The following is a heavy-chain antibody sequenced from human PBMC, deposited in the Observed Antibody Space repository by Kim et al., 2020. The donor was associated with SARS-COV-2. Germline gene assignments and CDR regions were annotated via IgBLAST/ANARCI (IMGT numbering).Heavy chain of an antibody. J-gene: IGHJ6*02. V-gene: IGHV1-3*01. CDR2: INAGNGNT. CDR1: GYTFTSYA. Sequence: ASVKVSCKASGYTFTSYAMHWVRQAPGQRLEWMGWINAGNGNTKYSQKFQGRVTITRDTSASTAYMELSSLRSEDTAVYYCARDGNYDILTGYSINYYYYGMDVWGQGTTVTVSS. CDR3: ARDGNYDILTGYSINYYYYGMDV. D-gene: IGHD3-9*01.